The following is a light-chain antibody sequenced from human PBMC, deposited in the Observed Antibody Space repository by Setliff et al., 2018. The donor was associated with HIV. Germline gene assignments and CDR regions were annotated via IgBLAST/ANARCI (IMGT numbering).Light chain of an antibody. Sequence: QAVVTQEPSLTVSPGGTVTLTCGSSTGPVTTTHYPYWIQQKPGQAPRTLIFDTNNKHSWTPARFSGSLLGGKGALTLSGARPEDEADYYCLLSYSDSVVFGGGTKVTVL. CDR2: DTN. CDR3: LLSYSDSVV. J-gene: IGLJ2*01. V-gene: IGLV7-46*01. CDR1: TGPVTTTHY.